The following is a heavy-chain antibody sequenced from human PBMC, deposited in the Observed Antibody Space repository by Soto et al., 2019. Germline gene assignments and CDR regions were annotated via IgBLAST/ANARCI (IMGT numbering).Heavy chain of an antibody. CDR2: ISYDGSNK. CDR3: ARDLIAVAGTATYYYGMDV. Sequence: QVQLVESGGGVVQPGRSLRLSCAASGFTFSSYAMHWVRQAPGKGLEWVAVISYDGSNKYYADSVKGRFTISRDNSKNTLYLQMNSLRAEDTAVYYCARDLIAVAGTATYYYGMDVWGQGTTVTVS. CDR1: GFTFSSYA. V-gene: IGHV3-30-3*01. D-gene: IGHD6-19*01. J-gene: IGHJ6*02.